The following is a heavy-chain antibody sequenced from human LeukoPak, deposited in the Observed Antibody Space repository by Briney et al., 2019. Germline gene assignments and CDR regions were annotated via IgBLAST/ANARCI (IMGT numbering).Heavy chain of an antibody. Sequence: KTSETLSLTCTVSGGSISSGDYYWSWIRQPPGKGLEWIGYIYHSGSTYYNPSLKGRVTISVDTSKNQFSLKLSSVTAADTAVYYCARGPDSSGYYYFDYWGQGTLVTVSS. CDR3: ARGPDSSGYYYFDY. CDR1: GGSISSGDYY. V-gene: IGHV4-30-4*01. D-gene: IGHD3-22*01. J-gene: IGHJ4*02. CDR2: IYHSGST.